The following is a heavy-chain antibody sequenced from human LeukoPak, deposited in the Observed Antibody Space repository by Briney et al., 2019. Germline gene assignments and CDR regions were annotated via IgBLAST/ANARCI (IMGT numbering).Heavy chain of an antibody. CDR2: IKSKTHGGTI. Sequence: PGGSLRLSCAASGITFTNAWMSWVRQAPGKGLEWVGCIKSKTHGGTIDYAAPVKGRFTISTDDSKITAYLQMNSLKIEDTAVYYGITVGATAATRVFDYWGQGTRVTVSS. CDR3: ITVGATAATRVFDY. D-gene: IGHD2-15*01. CDR1: GITFTNAW. V-gene: IGHV3-15*01. J-gene: IGHJ4*02.